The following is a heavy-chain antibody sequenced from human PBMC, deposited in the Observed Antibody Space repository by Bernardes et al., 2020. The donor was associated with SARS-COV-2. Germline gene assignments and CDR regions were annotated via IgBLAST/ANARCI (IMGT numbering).Heavy chain of an antibody. J-gene: IGHJ6*02. D-gene: IGHD1-1*01. CDR1: GYMFTGYY. V-gene: IGHV1-2*02. CDR2: IDPESGGT. CDR3: AKDWSTTGYYYDMDV. Sequence: ASVKVSCKASGYMFTGYYMHWVRQAPGQGLEWLGWIDPESGGTNYAQKFQGRVTMTRDTSITTAYMDLSRLRSDDTAVYYCAKDWSTTGYYYDMDVWGPGTTVTVSS.